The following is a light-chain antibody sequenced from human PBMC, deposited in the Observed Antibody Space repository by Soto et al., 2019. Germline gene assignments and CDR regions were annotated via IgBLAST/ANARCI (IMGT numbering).Light chain of an antibody. CDR2: GAS. CDR1: PSVSSSY. V-gene: IGKV3-20*01. CDR3: QQYGSSPGVT. J-gene: IGKJ3*01. Sequence: ENVLTQSPGTLSLSPGERATLSCRASPSVSSSYLAWYQQKPGQAPRLLIYGASSRATGIPDRFSGSGSGTDFTLTISRLEPEDFAVYYCQQYGSSPGVTFGPGTKVDIK.